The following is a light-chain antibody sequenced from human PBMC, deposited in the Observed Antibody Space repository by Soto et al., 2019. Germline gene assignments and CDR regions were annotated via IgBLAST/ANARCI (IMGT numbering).Light chain of an antibody. J-gene: IGKJ4*01. CDR1: QSVSSSY. V-gene: IGKV3-20*01. CDR2: GAS. CDR3: QQYGSSLPLT. Sequence: EIVLTQSPGTLSLSPGERANLSCRASQSVSSSYLAWYQQKPGQAPRLLIYGASSRATGIPDRFSGSGSGTDFTLTISRREPEDFAVYYCQQYGSSLPLTFGGGTKVEIK.